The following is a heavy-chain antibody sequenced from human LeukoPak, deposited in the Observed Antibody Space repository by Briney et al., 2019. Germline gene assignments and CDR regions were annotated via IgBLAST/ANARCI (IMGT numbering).Heavy chain of an antibody. Sequence: PGGSLRLSCAASGFTFSNYWMNWVRQAPGKGPEWVAYINRDEGERSYVDSVKGRFSISRDNARNSLYLQMNSLRVDDTAVYYCARGHHGMDVRGQGATVTVCS. CDR1: GFTFSNYW. J-gene: IGHJ6*02. CDR2: INRDEGER. V-gene: IGHV3-7*03. CDR3: ARGHHGMDV.